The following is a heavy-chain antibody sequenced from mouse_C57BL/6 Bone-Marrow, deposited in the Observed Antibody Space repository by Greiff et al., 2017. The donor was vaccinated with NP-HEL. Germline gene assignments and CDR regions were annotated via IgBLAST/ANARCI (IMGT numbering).Heavy chain of an antibody. CDR1: GYTFTSYG. CDR2: IYPRSGNT. V-gene: IGHV1-81*01. J-gene: IGHJ3*01. Sequence: QVQLQQSGAELARPGASVKLSCKASGYTFTSYGISWVKQRTGQVLEWIGEIYPRSGNTYYNEKFKGKATLTADKSSSTAYMELRSLTSEDSAVYFCARWDSSGLPFAYWGQGTLVTVSA. D-gene: IGHD3-2*02. CDR3: ARWDSSGLPFAY.